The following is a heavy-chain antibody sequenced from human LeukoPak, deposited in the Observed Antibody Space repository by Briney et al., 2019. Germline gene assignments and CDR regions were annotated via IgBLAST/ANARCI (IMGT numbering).Heavy chain of an antibody. D-gene: IGHD4-17*01. Sequence: ASVKVSCKASGYTFTGYYMHWVRQAPGQGLEWMGWINPNSGGTNYAQKFQGRVTMTRDTSISTAYMELSRLRSDDTAVYYCARAGHYGDNHNWFDPWGQGTLVTVSS. CDR2: INPNSGGT. J-gene: IGHJ5*02. V-gene: IGHV1-2*02. CDR3: ARAGHYGDNHNWFDP. CDR1: GYTFTGYY.